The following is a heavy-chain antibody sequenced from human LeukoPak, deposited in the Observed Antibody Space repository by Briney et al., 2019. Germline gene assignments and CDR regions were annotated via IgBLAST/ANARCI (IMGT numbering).Heavy chain of an antibody. D-gene: IGHD3-3*01. CDR3: AATYYDFWSGSYNWLDP. CDR2: INSDGSST. V-gene: IGHV3-74*01. J-gene: IGHJ5*02. CDR1: GFTFSSYW. Sequence: GGSLRLSCAASGFTFSSYWMHWVRQAPGKGLVWVSRINSDGSSTSYADSVKGRFTISRDNAKNTLYLQMNNLRAEDTAVYYCAATYYDFWSGSYNWLDPWGQGTLVTVSS.